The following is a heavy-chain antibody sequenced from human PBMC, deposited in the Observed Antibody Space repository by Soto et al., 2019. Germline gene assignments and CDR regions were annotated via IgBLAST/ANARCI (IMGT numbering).Heavy chain of an antibody. CDR1: GYSFTSYW. V-gene: IGHV5-51*01. Sequence: WESLKISCKGSGYSFTSYWIGWVRQMPGKGLEWMGIIYPGDSDTRYSPSFQGQVTISADKSISTAYLQWSSLKASDTAMYYCARWTSGIAAAGTSNPLGYWGQGTLVTVSS. J-gene: IGHJ4*02. CDR3: ARWTSGIAAAGTSNPLGY. CDR2: IYPGDSDT. D-gene: IGHD6-13*01.